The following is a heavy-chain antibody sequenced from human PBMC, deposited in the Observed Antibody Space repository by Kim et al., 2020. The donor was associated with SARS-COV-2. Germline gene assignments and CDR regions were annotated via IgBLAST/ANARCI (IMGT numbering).Heavy chain of an antibody. CDR1: GFIFSDYW. CDR3: AKRRNSGGDCLDS. D-gene: IGHD2-21*02. Sequence: GGSLRLSCAASGFIFSDYWIHWVRQAPRKGLAWVARIKSDGSATDYADSVKGRFTISRDNARNTLYLQLDGLRAEDTAVYYCAKRRNSGGDCLDSWGQGTLVTVSS. CDR2: IKSDGSAT. V-gene: IGHV3-74*01. J-gene: IGHJ4*02.